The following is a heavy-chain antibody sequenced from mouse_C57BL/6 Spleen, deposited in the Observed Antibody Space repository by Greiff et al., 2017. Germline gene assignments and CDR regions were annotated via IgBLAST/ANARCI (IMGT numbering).Heavy chain of an antibody. D-gene: IGHD2-4*01. J-gene: IGHJ3*01. CDR1: GFTFSSYA. V-gene: IGHV5-4*03. CDR3: AKPLYYDYDEGFAY. CDR2: ISDGGSYT. Sequence: EVKVVESGGGLVKPGGSLKLSCAASGFTFSSYAMSWVRQTPEKRLEWVATISDGGSYTYYPDNVKGRFTISRDNAKNNLYLQMSHLKSEDTAMYYCAKPLYYDYDEGFAYWGQGTLVTVSA.